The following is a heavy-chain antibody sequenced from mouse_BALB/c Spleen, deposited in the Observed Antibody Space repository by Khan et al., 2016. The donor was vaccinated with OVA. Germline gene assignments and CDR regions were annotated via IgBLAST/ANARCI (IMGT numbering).Heavy chain of an antibody. CDR3: ARWFTY. V-gene: IGHV3-2*02. CDR1: GYSITSDYA. CDR2: IHYSGGT. J-gene: IGHJ3*01. Sequence: EVQLQESGPGLVKPSQSLSLTCTVTGYSITSDYAWNWIRQFPGNKLEWMGYIHYSGGTSYLPSLTSRLSITRDTSKNQFFLQLNSVTTEDSATYYCARWFTYWGQGTLVTVS.